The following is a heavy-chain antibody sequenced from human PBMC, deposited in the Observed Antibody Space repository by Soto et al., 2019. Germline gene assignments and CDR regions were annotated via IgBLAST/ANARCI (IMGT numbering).Heavy chain of an antibody. V-gene: IGHV3-30*12. CDR3: AREGGVPAVIGHYYYGMDV. J-gene: IGHJ6*02. CDR2: ISNEGNKK. D-gene: IGHD2-2*02. Sequence: SLRLSCAASGFTLSKYYMHWVSQAPGEGRGWVADISNEGNKKYYEDSVKGRFNVSRDNSKHMVYLQMNSLRAEDTAVYYGAREGGVPAVIGHYYYGMDVWGQGTTVTVSS. CDR1: GFTLSKYY.